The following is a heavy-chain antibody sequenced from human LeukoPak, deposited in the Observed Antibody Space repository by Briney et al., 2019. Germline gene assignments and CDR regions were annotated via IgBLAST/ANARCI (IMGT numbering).Heavy chain of an antibody. D-gene: IGHD5-18*01. CDR2: IYTCGST. CDR1: GGSISSYY. V-gene: IGHV4-4*07. CDR3: ARDREGRYSYGNFFDY. Sequence: SETLFLTCTVSGGSISSYYWSWIRQPAGKGLEWIGRIYTCGSTNYNPSLKSRVTMSVDTSKNQFSLKLSSVTAADTAVYYCARDREGRYSYGNFFDYWGQGTLVTVSS. J-gene: IGHJ4*02.